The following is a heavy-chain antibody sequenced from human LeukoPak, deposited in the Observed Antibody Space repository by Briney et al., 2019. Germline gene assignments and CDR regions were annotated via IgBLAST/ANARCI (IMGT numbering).Heavy chain of an antibody. CDR3: ARHGREYYYDSSGYYDWFDP. J-gene: IGHJ5*02. Sequence: ASVKVSCKASGYTFTGYYMHWVRQAPGQGLEWMGGIIPIFGTANYAQKFQGRVTITADESTSTAYMELSSLRSEDTAVYYCARHGREYYYDSSGYYDWFDPWGQGTLVTVSS. CDR1: GYTFTGYY. CDR2: IIPIFGTA. D-gene: IGHD3-22*01. V-gene: IGHV1-69*13.